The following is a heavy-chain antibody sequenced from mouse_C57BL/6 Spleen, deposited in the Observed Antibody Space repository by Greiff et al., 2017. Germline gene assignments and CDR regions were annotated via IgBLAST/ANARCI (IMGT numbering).Heavy chain of an antibody. CDR1: GYSFTDYN. Sequence: EVHLVESGPELVKPGASVKISCKASGYSFTDYNMNWVKQSNGKSLEWIGVINPNYGTTSYNQKFKGKATLTVDQSSSTAYMQLNSLTSEDSAVYYCARERMPYWYGSSSYYAMDYWGQGTSVTVSS. J-gene: IGHJ4*01. CDR3: ARERMPYWYGSSSYYAMDY. V-gene: IGHV1-39*01. CDR2: INPNYGTT. D-gene: IGHD1-1*01.